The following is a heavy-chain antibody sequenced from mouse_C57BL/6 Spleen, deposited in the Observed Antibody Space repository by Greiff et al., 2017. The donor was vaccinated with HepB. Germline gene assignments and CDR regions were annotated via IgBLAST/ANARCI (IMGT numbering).Heavy chain of an antibody. V-gene: IGHV1-15*01. CDR1: GYTFTDYE. J-gene: IGHJ2*01. CDR3: TRSGITTFFDY. D-gene: IGHD2-4*01. CDR2: IDPETGGT. Sequence: QVQLQQSGAELVRPGASVPLSCKASGYTFTDYEMHWVKQTPVHGLEWIGAIDPETGGTAYNQKFKGKAILTADKSSSTAYMELRSLTSEDSAVYYCTRSGITTFFDYWGQGTTLTVSS.